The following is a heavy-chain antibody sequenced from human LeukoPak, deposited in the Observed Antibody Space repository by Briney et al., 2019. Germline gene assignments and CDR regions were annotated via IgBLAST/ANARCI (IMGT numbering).Heavy chain of an antibody. CDR2: ISYDGSNK. Sequence: GGSLRLSCAASGFTFSSYTMHWVRQAPGQGLEWVAVISYDGSNKYYADSVKGRFTISGDTSKNTLYLQMNSLRAEDTAVYYCARETPSGWYLSFDYWGQGTLVTVSS. CDR1: GFTFSSYT. D-gene: IGHD6-19*01. V-gene: IGHV3-30-3*01. CDR3: ARETPSGWYLSFDY. J-gene: IGHJ4*02.